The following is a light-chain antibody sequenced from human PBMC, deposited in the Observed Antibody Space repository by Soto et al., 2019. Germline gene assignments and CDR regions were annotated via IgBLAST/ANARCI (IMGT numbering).Light chain of an antibody. V-gene: IGKV3-11*01. CDR3: HQRQYWPPIT. J-gene: IGKJ5*01. CDR1: LSVSVY. Sequence: EIVLTQSPASLSLSPGERATLSCRTSLSVSVYLDWYQQKPGQAPRLLISDASNRATGIPARFSGSGSGTDFTLTISSLEPEDFAVYYCHQRQYWPPITFGQGTRLE. CDR2: DAS.